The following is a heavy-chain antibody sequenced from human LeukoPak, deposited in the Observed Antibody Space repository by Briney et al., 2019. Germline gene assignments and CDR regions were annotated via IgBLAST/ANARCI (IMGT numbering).Heavy chain of an antibody. Sequence: ASVEVSCKASGGTFSSYAISWVRQAPGQGLEWMGRIIPILGIANYAQKFQGRVTITADKSTSTAYMELSSLRSEDTAVYYCARDRIGGGIVVVTAAYFDYWGQGTLVTVSS. CDR1: GGTFSSYA. CDR2: IIPILGIA. D-gene: IGHD2-21*02. J-gene: IGHJ4*02. CDR3: ARDRIGGGIVVVTAAYFDY. V-gene: IGHV1-69*04.